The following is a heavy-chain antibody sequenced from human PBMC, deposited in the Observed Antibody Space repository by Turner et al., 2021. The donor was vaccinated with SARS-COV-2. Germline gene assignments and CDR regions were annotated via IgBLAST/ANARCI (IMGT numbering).Heavy chain of an antibody. CDR1: GYTFTGYY. CDR2: INPKRGGT. D-gene: IGHD5-18*01. CDR3: ARDDTVYTAMVTWFDP. Sequence: QVQLVQSGAEVKKPGASVKVSCKAFGYTFTGYYMHWVRQAPGQGLEWMGGINPKRGGTNYAQKCHGRVTMTRYTSISTAYMELSSLRSDDTAVYYCARDDTVYTAMVTWFDPWCQGTLVTVSS. V-gene: IGHV1-2*02. J-gene: IGHJ5*02.